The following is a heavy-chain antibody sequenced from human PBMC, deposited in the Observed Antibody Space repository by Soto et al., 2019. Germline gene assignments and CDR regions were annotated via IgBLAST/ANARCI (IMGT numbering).Heavy chain of an antibody. CDR1: GFSFSTYS. J-gene: IGHJ6*02. CDR3: ARLYYDYV. CDR2: ISMDSETI. V-gene: IGHV3-48*02. D-gene: IGHD3-3*01. Sequence: VGALGLSCKASGFSFSTYSMNWVRQAPGKGLEWISYISMDSETIQYADSVKGRFTISRDDATNSLYLQMNSLRDEGTAIYYCARLYYDYVWGQGTTVTVSS.